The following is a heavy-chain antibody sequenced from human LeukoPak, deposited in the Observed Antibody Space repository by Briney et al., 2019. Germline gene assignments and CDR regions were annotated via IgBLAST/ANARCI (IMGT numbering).Heavy chain of an antibody. J-gene: IGHJ4*02. CDR2: INPSGGST. D-gene: IGHD3-10*01. CDR1: GYTFTTYY. Sequence: ASVTVSCKASGYTFTTYYIHWVRQAPGQGLEWVWFINPSGGSTSYAQKFQGRITMTRDTSTSTVYMDLSSLRSEDTAVYYCARNVGSGLDYWGKGTLVIVSS. V-gene: IGHV1-46*03. CDR3: ARNVGSGLDY.